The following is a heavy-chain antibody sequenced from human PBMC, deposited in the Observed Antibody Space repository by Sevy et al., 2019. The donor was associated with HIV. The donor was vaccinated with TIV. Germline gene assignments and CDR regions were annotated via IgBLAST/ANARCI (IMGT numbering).Heavy chain of an antibody. CDR2: IWYDGTTK. D-gene: IGHD3-3*02. J-gene: IGHJ4*02. CDR3: ARDLGLASRRGYFDY. CDR1: GFAFSSYG. V-gene: IGHV3-33*01. Sequence: GGSLRLSCEASGFAFSSYGMHWVRQAPGKGLEWVSVIWYDGTTKYSADSVKGRFTISRDNSRNMVYLQMNNLRAEDTAVYYCARDLGLASRRGYFDYWSQGTLVTVSS.